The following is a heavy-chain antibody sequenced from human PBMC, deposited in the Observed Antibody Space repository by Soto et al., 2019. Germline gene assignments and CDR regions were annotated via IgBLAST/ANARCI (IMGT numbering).Heavy chain of an antibody. CDR3: ARWDTGYSYGLGY. Sequence: ASVKVSCKASGYTFTSYGISWVRQAPGQGLEWMGWISACNGNTKYSQKLQGRVTITRDTSASTAYLELSSLRSEDTAVYFCARWDTGYSYGLGYWGQGTLVTVSS. V-gene: IGHV1-18*01. CDR1: GYTFTSYG. CDR2: ISACNGNT. D-gene: IGHD5-18*01. J-gene: IGHJ4*02.